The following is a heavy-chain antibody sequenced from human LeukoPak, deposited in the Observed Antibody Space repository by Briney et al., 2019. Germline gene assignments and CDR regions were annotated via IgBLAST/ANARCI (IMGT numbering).Heavy chain of an antibody. CDR1: GGSISSYY. CDR3: ARDLRYCSSTSCSNYYYYGMDV. V-gene: IGHV4-4*07. D-gene: IGHD2-2*01. J-gene: IGHJ6*02. Sequence: NPSETLSLTCTVSGGSISSYYWSWIRQPAGKGLEWIGRIYTSGSTNYNPTLKSRVTMSVDTSKNQFSLKLSSVTAADTAAYYCARDLRYCSSTSCSNYYYYGMDVWGQGTTVTVSS. CDR2: IYTSGST.